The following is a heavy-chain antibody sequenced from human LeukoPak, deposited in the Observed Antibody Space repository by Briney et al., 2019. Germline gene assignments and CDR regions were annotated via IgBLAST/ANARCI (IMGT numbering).Heavy chain of an antibody. D-gene: IGHD2-15*01. CDR2: IYSGGST. CDR3: ARDDGYCSGGSCYYFDY. Sequence: PGGSLRLSCAASGFTASSNYMSWVRQAPGKGLEWVSVIYSGGSTYYADSVKGRFTISRDNSKNTLYLQMNSLRAEDTAVYYCARDDGYCSGGSCYYFDYWGQGTLVTVSS. CDR1: GFTASSNY. V-gene: IGHV3-53*01. J-gene: IGHJ4*02.